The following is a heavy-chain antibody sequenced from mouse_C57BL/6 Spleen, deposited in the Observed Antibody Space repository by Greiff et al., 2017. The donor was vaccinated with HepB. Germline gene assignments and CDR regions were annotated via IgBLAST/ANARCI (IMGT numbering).Heavy chain of an antibody. J-gene: IGHJ2*01. CDR2: FYPGSGSI. V-gene: IGHV1-62-2*01. CDR1: GYTFTEYT. Sequence: VQRVESGAELVKPGASVKLSCEASGYTFTEYTIHWVKQRSGQGLEWIGWFYPGSGSIKYNEKFKDKATLTADKSSSTVYMELSRLTSEDSAVYFCARHEGDYYGSRAFDYWGQGTTLTVSS. CDR3: ARHEGDYYGSRAFDY. D-gene: IGHD1-1*01.